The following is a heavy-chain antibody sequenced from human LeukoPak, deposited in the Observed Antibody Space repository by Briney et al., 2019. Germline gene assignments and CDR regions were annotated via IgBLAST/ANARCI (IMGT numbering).Heavy chain of an antibody. CDR1: GFTFSSYW. CDR2: IKQDGSEK. Sequence: GESLRLSCAASGFTFSSYWMSWVRQAPGKGLEWVANIKQDGSEKYYVDSVKGRFTISRDNAKNSLYLQMNSLRAEDTAVYYCARGPHREYLEQWLTGQFGYWGQGTLVTVSS. J-gene: IGHJ4*02. D-gene: IGHD6-19*01. V-gene: IGHV3-7*03. CDR3: ARGPHREYLEQWLTGQFGY.